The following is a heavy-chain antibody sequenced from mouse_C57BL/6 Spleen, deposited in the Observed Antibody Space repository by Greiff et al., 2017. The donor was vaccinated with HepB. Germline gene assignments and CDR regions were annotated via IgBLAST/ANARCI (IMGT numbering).Heavy chain of an antibody. CDR2: ISSGSSTI. V-gene: IGHV5-17*01. D-gene: IGHD1-1*01. J-gene: IGHJ1*03. CDR1: GFTFSDYG. CDR3: ARSYYGKAHWYFDV. Sequence: EVQLVESGGGLVKPGGSLKLSCAASGFTFSDYGMHWVRQAPEKGLEWVAYISSGSSTIYYADTLKGRFTISRDNAKNTLFLQMTSLRSEDTAMYYCARSYYGKAHWYFDVWGTGTTVTVSS.